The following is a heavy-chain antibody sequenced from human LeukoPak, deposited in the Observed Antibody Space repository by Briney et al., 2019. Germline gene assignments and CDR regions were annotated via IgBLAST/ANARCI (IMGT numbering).Heavy chain of an antibody. J-gene: IGHJ4*02. CDR2: ISYDGSNK. CDR1: GFTFSSHA. D-gene: IGHD3-22*01. Sequence: PGGSLRLSCAASGFTFSSHAMHWVRQAPGKGLEWVAVISYDGSNKYYADSVRGRFTISRDNSKNTLYLQMNSLRAEDTAVYYCARVFTMIVVVSPFDYWGQGTLVTVSS. V-gene: IGHV3-30*04. CDR3: ARVFTMIVVVSPFDY.